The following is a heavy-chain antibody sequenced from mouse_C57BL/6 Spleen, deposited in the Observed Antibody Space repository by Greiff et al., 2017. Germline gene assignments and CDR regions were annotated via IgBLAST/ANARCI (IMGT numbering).Heavy chain of an antibody. CDR2: INPSNGGT. J-gene: IGHJ1*03. Sequence: QVQLQQPGTELVKPGASVKLSCMASGYTFTSYWMHWVKQRPGQGLEWIGNINPSNGGTNYNEKFKSKATLTVDKSSSTAYMQLSSLTSEDSAVYYCARESYGSSYRYFDVWGTGTTVTVSS. CDR1: GYTFTSYW. CDR3: ARESYGSSYRYFDV. V-gene: IGHV1-53*01. D-gene: IGHD1-1*01.